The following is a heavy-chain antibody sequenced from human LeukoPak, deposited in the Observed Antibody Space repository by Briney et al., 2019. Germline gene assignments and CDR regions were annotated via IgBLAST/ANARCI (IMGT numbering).Heavy chain of an antibody. J-gene: IGHJ4*02. V-gene: IGHV3-7*01. D-gene: IGHD1-14*01. CDR1: GFTFSSYA. CDR2: LNQDADRE. Sequence: GALRLSCAASGFTFSSYAMSWARQAPGKGLEWVASLNQDADREYYVDSVKGRFTISRDNAKNSLYLQMDSLRVEDTAVYYCARATTASARDHWGQGTLVTVSS. CDR3: ARATTASARDH.